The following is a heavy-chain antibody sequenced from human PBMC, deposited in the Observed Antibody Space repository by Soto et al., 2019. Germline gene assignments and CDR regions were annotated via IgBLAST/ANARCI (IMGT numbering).Heavy chain of an antibody. D-gene: IGHD5-12*01. J-gene: IGHJ6*02. CDR1: RGSISSSSYY. CDR3: ARREMATISLQGDYYYGMDV. Sequence: SETLSLTCTVSRGSISSSSYYWRWIRQPPGKGLEWIGKTYYRGITNYTASLKSRVTMSVDTSKNQFSLKLSSVTAADTAVYYSARREMATISLQGDYYYGMDVWSQGTTVTVSS. CDR2: TYYRGIT. V-gene: IGHV4-61*01.